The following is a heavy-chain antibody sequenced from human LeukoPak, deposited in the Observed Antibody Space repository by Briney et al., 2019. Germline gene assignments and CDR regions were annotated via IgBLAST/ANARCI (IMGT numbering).Heavy chain of an antibody. CDR2: INHSGST. CDR1: GESFSGYY. J-gene: IGHJ2*01. D-gene: IGHD3-10*02. CDR3: ATLGGGTMFDRYFDL. V-gene: IGHV4-34*01. Sequence: SETLSLTCAVYGESFSGYYWSWIRQPPGKGLEWIGEINHSGSTNYNPSLKSRVTISVDTSKNQFSLKLSSVTAADTAVYYCATLGGGTMFDRYFDLWGRGTLVTVSS.